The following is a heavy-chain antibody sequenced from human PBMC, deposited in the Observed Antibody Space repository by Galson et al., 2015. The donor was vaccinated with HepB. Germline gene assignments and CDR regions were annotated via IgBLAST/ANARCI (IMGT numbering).Heavy chain of an antibody. Sequence: SLRLSCAASGFTFSSYAMSWVRQAPGKGLEWVSAISGSGGSTYYADSVKGRFTISRDNSKNTLYLQMNSLRAEDTAVYYCAKALGIVVVPAAGPDYWGQGTLVTVSS. D-gene: IGHD2-2*01. J-gene: IGHJ4*02. CDR1: GFTFSSYA. V-gene: IGHV3-23*01. CDR3: AKALGIVVVPAAGPDY. CDR2: ISGSGGST.